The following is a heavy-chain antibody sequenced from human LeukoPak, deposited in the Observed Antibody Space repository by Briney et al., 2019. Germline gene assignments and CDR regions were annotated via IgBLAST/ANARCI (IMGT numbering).Heavy chain of an antibody. CDR3: ARKYYYDSGASYDY. CDR2: IEQDGSET. V-gene: IGHV3-7*02. CDR1: GFSFSTYW. J-gene: IGHJ4*02. D-gene: IGHD3-22*01. Sequence: PGGSLRLSCSASGFSFSTYWMSWVRQAPGKGLEWVANIEQDGSETNSADSVKGRFTISRDNAENSLYLQMSSLRVEDTAVYHCARKYYYDSGASYDYWGQGTLVTVSS.